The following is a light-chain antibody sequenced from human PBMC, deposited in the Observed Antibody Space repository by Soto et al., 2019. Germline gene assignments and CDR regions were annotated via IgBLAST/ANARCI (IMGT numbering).Light chain of an antibody. J-gene: IGLJ1*01. CDR2: EVS. V-gene: IGLV2-14*01. Sequence: QSALTQPASVSGSPGQSITISCAGTSSDVGGYKYVSWYQQHPGKAPKLMIYEVSNRPSGVSNRFSGSKSGNTASLPISGLQAEDEADYYCNSYTSTYTGVFGTGTKLTV. CDR1: SSDVGGYKY. CDR3: NSYTSTYTGV.